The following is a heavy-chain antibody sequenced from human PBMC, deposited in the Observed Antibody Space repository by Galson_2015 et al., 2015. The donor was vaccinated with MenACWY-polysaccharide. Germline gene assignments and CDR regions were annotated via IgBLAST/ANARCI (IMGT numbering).Heavy chain of an antibody. CDR2: INPSGDTT. J-gene: IGHJ4*02. V-gene: IGHV1-46*01. D-gene: IGHD3-22*01. CDR1: GYTFTNYY. Sequence: SVKVSCKASGYTFTNYYMHWVRQAPGQGLEWMGMINPSGDTTSYQQKFQGRVTMTRDTSTSTVYMELSSLRSEDTAVYYCARDPLVDDKWYFDYWGQGTLVTVSS. CDR3: ARDPLVDDKWYFDY.